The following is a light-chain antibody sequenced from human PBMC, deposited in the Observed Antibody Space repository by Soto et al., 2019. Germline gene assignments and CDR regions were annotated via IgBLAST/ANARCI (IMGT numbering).Light chain of an antibody. CDR2: GAS. V-gene: IGKV3-15*01. CDR3: QQYNNWPYT. CDR1: ESVSNN. J-gene: IGKJ2*01. Sequence: EIVMTQSPATLSVSPGERATLSCRASESVSNNLAWYQQKAGQAPRLLIYGASTRATGIPARFSGSGSGTEFTLTISSLQSEDVAVYYCQQYNNWPYTFGQGTKLEIK.